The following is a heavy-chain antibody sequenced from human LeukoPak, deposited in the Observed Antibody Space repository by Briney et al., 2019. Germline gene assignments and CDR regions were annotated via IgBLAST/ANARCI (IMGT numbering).Heavy chain of an antibody. CDR3: ARAYSSGWELDY. CDR2: MNPNSGNT. Sequence: ASVKVSCKASGYTFTSYDINWVRQATGQGLEWMGWMNPNSGNTGYAQKFQGRVTMTRNTSISTAYMELSSLRSEDTAVYYCARAYSSGWELDYWGQGTLVTVSS. D-gene: IGHD6-19*01. V-gene: IGHV1-8*01. CDR1: GYTFTSYD. J-gene: IGHJ4*02.